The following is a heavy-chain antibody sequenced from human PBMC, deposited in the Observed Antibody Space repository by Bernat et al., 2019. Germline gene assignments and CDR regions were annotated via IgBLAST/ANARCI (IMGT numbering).Heavy chain of an antibody. CDR3: AAGVPRPLAQIDF. CDR2: LKRTTDGGTV. CDR1: GFNFNSAW. Sequence: EVQLVESGGGLVKPGGSLRLSCAASGFNFNSAWMSWVRQAPGKGLEWIARLKRTTDGGTVDYAAPVKGRFIISTDDSKSTLFLQMNSLRIDDTAVYYCAAGVPRPLAQIDFWGQGTLVTVSS. J-gene: IGHJ4*02. V-gene: IGHV3-15*01. D-gene: IGHD1-1*01.